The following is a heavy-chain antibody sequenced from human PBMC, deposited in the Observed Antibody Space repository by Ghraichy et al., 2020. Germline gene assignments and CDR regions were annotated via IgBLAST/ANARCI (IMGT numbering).Heavy chain of an antibody. Sequence: GESLNISCAASGFSLSDFGMNWVRQTPGKGLEWLLYISGSSSTIYYADSVKGRFTISRDNAKNSLYLQMNSLRDEDTAVYYCARESNWGSAYWGQGTLVTVSS. CDR1: GFSLSDFG. CDR3: ARESNWGSAY. V-gene: IGHV3-48*02. D-gene: IGHD7-27*01. CDR2: ISGSSSTI. J-gene: IGHJ4*02.